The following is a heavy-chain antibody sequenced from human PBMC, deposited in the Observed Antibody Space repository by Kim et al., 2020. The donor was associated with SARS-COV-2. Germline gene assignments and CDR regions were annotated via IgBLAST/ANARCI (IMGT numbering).Heavy chain of an antibody. CDR2: ISGSGGST. V-gene: IGHV3-23*01. CDR3: GKVVVAATPPNGMDV. J-gene: IGHJ6*02. D-gene: IGHD2-15*01. Sequence: GGSLRLSCAASGFTFSSYAMSWVRQAPGKGLEWVSAISGSGGSTYYADSVKGRFTISRDNSKNTLYLQMNSLRAEDTAVYYCGKVVVAATPPNGMDVWGQGTTVTVSS. CDR1: GFTFSSYA.